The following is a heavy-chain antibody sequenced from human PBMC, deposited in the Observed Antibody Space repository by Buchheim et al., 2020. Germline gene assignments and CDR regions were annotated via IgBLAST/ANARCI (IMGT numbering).Heavy chain of an antibody. D-gene: IGHD2-15*01. CDR1: GGTFSSYT. V-gene: IGHV1-69*02. CDR3: ARGDCSGGSCYSGGVVDY. J-gene: IGHJ4*02. CDR2: IIPILGIA. Sequence: QVQLVQSGAEVKKPGSSVKVSCKASGGTFSSYTISWVRQAPGQGLEWMGRIIPILGIANYAQKFQGRVTITADKSTSTGYMELSSLRSEDTAVYYCARGDCSGGSCYSGGVVDYWGQGTL.